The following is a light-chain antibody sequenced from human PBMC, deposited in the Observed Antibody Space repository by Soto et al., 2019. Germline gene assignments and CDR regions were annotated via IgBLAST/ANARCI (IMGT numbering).Light chain of an antibody. CDR2: DAS. CDR3: QHYGGSPPNT. CDR1: QSVSSNY. J-gene: IGKJ2*01. V-gene: IGKV3D-20*01. Sequence: EIVLTQSPATLALSPGERATLSCGASQSVSSNYLAWYQHKPGLAPRLVIYDASTRATGIPDRFSGSGSGTDFTLTISRLAPEAFALYYCQHYGGSPPNTFGQGTKLEI.